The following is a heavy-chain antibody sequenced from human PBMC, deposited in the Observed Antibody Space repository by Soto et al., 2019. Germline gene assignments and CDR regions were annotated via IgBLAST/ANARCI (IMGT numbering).Heavy chain of an antibody. CDR2: IYYSGST. CDR3: ARALILTGYYIHDAFDI. J-gene: IGHJ3*02. V-gene: IGHV4-59*01. D-gene: IGHD3-9*01. CDR1: GGSISSYY. Sequence: SETLSLTCTISGGSISSYYWSWIRQPPGKGLEWIGYIYYSGSTNYNPSLKSRVTISVDTSKNQFSLKLSSVTAADTAVYYCARALILTGYYIHDAFDIWGQGTMVTVSS.